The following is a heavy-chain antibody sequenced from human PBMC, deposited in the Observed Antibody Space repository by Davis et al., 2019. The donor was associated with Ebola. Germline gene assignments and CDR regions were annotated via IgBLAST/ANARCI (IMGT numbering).Heavy chain of an antibody. CDR1: GFTFSSYG. D-gene: IGHD1-26*01. Sequence: GGSLRLSCAASGFTFSSYGMHWVRQAPGKGLEWVSAISGSGGSTYYADSVKGRFTISRDNSKNTLYLQMNSLRAEDTAVYYCAKVTYSGSYLDYWGQGTLVTVSS. CDR2: ISGSGGST. V-gene: IGHV3-23*01. CDR3: AKVTYSGSYLDY. J-gene: IGHJ4*02.